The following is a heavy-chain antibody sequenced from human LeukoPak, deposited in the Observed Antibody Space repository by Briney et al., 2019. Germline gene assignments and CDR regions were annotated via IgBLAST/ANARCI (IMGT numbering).Heavy chain of an antibody. D-gene: IGHD4-11*01. CDR2: IFTSGTT. J-gene: IGHJ4*02. CDR3: ARDAVTLDS. CDR1: GGSISSFY. V-gene: IGHV4-4*07. Sequence: PSETLSLTCTVSGGSISSFYWSWIRQPAGKGLEWIGRIFTSGTTNYNPSLKSRVTMSIDTSKNQFSLRLSSVTAADAAVYYCARDAVTLDSWGQGTLVTVSP.